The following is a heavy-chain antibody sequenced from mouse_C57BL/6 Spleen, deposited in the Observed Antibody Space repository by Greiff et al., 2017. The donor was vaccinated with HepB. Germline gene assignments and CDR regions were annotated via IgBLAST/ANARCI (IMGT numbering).Heavy chain of an antibody. CDR3: ARKPPRYYFDY. CDR2: INPNNGGT. CDR1: GYTFTDYY. J-gene: IGHJ2*01. V-gene: IGHV1-26*01. Sequence: VQLQQSGPELVKPGASVKISCKASGYTFTDYYMNWVKQSHGKSLEWIGDINPNNGGTSYNQKFKGKATLTVDKSSSTAYMELRSLTSEDSAVYYCARKPPRYYFDYWGQGTTLTVSS.